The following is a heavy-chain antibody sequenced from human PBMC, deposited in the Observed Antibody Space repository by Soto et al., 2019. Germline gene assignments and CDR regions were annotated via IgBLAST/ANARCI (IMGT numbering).Heavy chain of an antibody. Sequence: QIQLVQSGAEVKKPGDSVTVSCKASGYTFTSYGISWVRQAPGQGLEWMGWISAYNGTTNYAQKLQGRVTMTTDTSTSTAYLELRSLRSDDTAVYYCARDAQGVFLHYWGQGTLVTVSS. D-gene: IGHD3-16*01. J-gene: IGHJ4*02. CDR3: ARDAQGVFLHY. V-gene: IGHV1-18*01. CDR2: ISAYNGTT. CDR1: GYTFTSYG.